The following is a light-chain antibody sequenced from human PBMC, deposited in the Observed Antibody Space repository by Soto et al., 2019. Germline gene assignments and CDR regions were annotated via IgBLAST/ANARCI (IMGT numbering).Light chain of an antibody. V-gene: IGKV1-39*01. CDR1: QNISNY. CDR3: QQNYNTPRT. Sequence: DIQMTQSPSTLSASVGDSVTITCRASQNISNYLNWYQHKPGKAPKLLIYAASTLESGVPSRFSGSGSGTDFTLTISSLQPEHFATYYCQQNYNTPRTFGQGTKVDI. J-gene: IGKJ1*01. CDR2: AAS.